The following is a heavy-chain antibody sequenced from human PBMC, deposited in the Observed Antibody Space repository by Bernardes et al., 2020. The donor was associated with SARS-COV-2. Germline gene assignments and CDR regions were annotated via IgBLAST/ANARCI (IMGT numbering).Heavy chain of an antibody. D-gene: IGHD3-22*01. J-gene: IGHJ6*02. V-gene: IGHV1-2*02. CDR2: INPNSGGT. CDR1: GYTFTGYY. CDR3: AIPPSNYDRYGMDV. Sequence: ASVKVSCKASGYTFTGYYMHWVRQAPGQGLEWMGWINPNSGGTNYAQNFQGRVTMTRDTSISTAYMELSRLRSDDTAVYYCAIPPSNYDRYGMDVWGQGTTVTGSS.